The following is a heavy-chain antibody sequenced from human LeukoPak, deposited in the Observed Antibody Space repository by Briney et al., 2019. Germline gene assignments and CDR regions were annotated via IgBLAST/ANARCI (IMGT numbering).Heavy chain of an antibody. Sequence: ASVKVSCKASGYTFTSYDINWVRQATGQGPEWMGWMNPNSGNTGYAQKFQGRVTMTRNTSISTAYMELSSLRSEDTAVYYCARIGTPVYCSSTSCPWYYYYYMDVWGKGTTVTVSS. V-gene: IGHV1-8*01. CDR3: ARIGTPVYCSSTSCPWYYYYYMDV. D-gene: IGHD2-2*01. J-gene: IGHJ6*03. CDR1: GYTFTSYD. CDR2: MNPNSGNT.